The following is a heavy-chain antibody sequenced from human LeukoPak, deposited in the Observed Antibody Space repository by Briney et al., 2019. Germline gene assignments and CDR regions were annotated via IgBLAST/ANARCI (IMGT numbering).Heavy chain of an antibody. CDR2: TYYKSAWYN. CDR1: GNSVSRDSIA. CDR3: ARGTGWPHFDY. V-gene: IGHV6-1*01. J-gene: IGHJ4*02. Sequence: SQTLSLTCAISGNSVSRDSIAWNWIRQSPSRGLEWLGRTYYKSAWYNDYAVHMKSRITISPDTSKNQFSLQLNSVTPDDTAVYYCARGTGWPHFDYWGQGILVTVSS. D-gene: IGHD6-19*01.